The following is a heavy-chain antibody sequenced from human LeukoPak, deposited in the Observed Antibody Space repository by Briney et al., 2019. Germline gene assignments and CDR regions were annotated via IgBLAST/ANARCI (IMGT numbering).Heavy chain of an antibody. V-gene: IGHV3-7*01. Sequence: GGSLRLSCAASRFTFSNYWMSWVRQAPGKGLEWVANIKQDGSEKFYVDSVKGRFTISRDNAKNSLYLQMNSLRAGDTAVYYCARGDRRDDKTAFDIWGQGTMVTVSS. CDR2: IKQDGSEK. CDR3: ARGDRRDDKTAFDI. CDR1: RFTFSNYW. J-gene: IGHJ3*02. D-gene: IGHD1-1*01.